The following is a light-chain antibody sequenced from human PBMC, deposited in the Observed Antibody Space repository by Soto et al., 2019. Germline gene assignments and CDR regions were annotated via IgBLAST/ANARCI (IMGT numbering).Light chain of an antibody. CDR2: AAS. J-gene: IGKJ1*01. Sequence: DIQMTQSPSSLSASIGDSVTITCRASQSVNYYLNLFQLKPGKAPKLLIHAASSLQSGVPSRFSGSGFGTAFTLTISSLQPEDFATYSCKQGFSMPWTFGQGTKVDIK. CDR3: KQGFSMPWT. CDR1: QSVNYY. V-gene: IGKV1-39*01.